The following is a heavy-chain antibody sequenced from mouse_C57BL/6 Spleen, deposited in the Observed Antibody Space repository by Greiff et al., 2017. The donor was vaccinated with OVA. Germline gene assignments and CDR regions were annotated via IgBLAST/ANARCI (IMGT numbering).Heavy chain of an antibody. J-gene: IGHJ1*03. D-gene: IGHD2-4*01. V-gene: IGHV2-2*01. CDR2: IWSGGST. Sequence: VQLQESGPGLVQPSQSLSITCTVSGFSLTSYGVHWVRQSPGKGLEWLGVIWSGGSTDYNAAFISRLSISKDNSKSQVFFKMSSLQADDTAIYYCATIYYDYDVRYFDVWGTGTTVTVSS. CDR1: GFSLTSYG. CDR3: ATIYYDYDVRYFDV.